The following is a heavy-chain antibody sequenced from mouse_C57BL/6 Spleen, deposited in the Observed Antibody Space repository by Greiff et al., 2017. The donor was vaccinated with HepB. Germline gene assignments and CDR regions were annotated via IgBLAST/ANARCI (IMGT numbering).Heavy chain of an antibody. J-gene: IGHJ2*01. CDR1: GYSITSGYY. V-gene: IGHV3-6*01. D-gene: IGHD2-10*02. Sequence: EVQLQQSGPGLVKPSQSLSLTCSVTGYSITSGYYWNWIRQFPGNKLEWMGYISYDGSNNYNPSLKNRISITRDTSKNQFFLKLNSVTTEDTATYYCARDGNSIFDYWGQGTTLTVSS. CDR3: ARDGNSIFDY. CDR2: ISYDGSN.